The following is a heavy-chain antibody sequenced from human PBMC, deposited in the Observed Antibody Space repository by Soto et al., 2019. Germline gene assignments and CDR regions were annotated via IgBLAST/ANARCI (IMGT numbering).Heavy chain of an antibody. CDR3: ARGQRALITYGPFDP. V-gene: IGHV3-23*01. Sequence: GGSLRLSCAASGFTLSSYAMSWVRQSPGKGLEWVSTFSGTGGYTYYADSVKGRFTISRDDSKNTLFLHMNSLRAADTAVYYCARGQRALITYGPFDPWGQGTLVTVSS. J-gene: IGHJ5*02. D-gene: IGHD4-17*01. CDR2: FSGTGGYT. CDR1: GFTLSSYA.